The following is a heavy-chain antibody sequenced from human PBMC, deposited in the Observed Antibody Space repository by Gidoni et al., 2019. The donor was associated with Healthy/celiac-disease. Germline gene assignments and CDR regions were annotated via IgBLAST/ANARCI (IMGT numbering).Heavy chain of an antibody. J-gene: IGHJ3*02. CDR3: ARDPVVRVRGVNDAFDI. D-gene: IGHD3-10*01. V-gene: IGHV3-33*01. Sequence: QVQLVESGGGVVQPGRSLRLSCAASGFPFSSYGMHWVRQAPGKGLEWVAVIWYDGSNKYYADSVKGRFTISRDNSKNTLYLQMNSLRAEDTAVYYCARDPVVRVRGVNDAFDIWGQGTMVTVSS. CDR1: GFPFSSYG. CDR2: IWYDGSNK.